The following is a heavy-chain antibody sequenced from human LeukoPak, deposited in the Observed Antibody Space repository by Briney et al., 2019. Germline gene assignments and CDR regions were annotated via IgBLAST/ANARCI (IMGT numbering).Heavy chain of an antibody. Sequence: GGSLRLSCAASGFTFSNSWMHWLRQPPGKGLVHVSRINRDGSFTDYADFVKGRFTISRDNAKNTLYLQMNILRAEDTAMYYCARAIAVAGTDSWGQGTLVTVSS. V-gene: IGHV3-74*01. CDR2: INRDGSFT. CDR1: GFTFSNSW. CDR3: ARAIAVAGTDS. J-gene: IGHJ4*02. D-gene: IGHD6-19*01.